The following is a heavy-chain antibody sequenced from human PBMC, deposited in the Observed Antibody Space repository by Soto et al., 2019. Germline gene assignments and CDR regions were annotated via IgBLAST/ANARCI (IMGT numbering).Heavy chain of an antibody. CDR2: TSPDGSKE. CDR3: AKDRSSISWSLAEYFEN. V-gene: IGHV3-30*18. CDR1: GFTFSSYA. Sequence: GGSLRLSCAASGFTFSSYAMHWVRQAPGKGLEWVAVTSPDGSKEYYADSVKGRFTISRDNSKNTLYLQMNSLRTEDTAVYYCAKDRSSISWSLAEYFENWGQGTLVTVSS. D-gene: IGHD6-13*01. J-gene: IGHJ1*01.